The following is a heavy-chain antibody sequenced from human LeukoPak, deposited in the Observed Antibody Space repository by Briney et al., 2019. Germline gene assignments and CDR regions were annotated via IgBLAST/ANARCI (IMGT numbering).Heavy chain of an antibody. CDR2: ITAIFRTT. V-gene: IGHV1-69*13. CDR3: ARVRRRCRSSSTSCFDAFDI. CDR1: GGTFNSYA. J-gene: IGHJ3*02. Sequence: SVKVSCKTSGGTFNSYAISWVRQAPGQGLEWMGGITAIFRTTNYAQKFQGRVTITADESMSTVYMELSSLRSEDTAVYYCARVRRRCRSSSTSCFDAFDIWGQGTMVTVSS. D-gene: IGHD2-2*01.